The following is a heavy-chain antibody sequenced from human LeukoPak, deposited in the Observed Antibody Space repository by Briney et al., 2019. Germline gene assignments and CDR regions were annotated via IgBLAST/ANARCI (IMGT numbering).Heavy chain of an antibody. V-gene: IGHV4-38-2*01. J-gene: IGHJ5*02. CDR3: ARRGISPFDP. Sequence: SETLSLTCAVSGYSISSGYYWGWIRQPPGKGLEWIGSIYHSGSTYYNPPLKSRVTISVDTSKNQFSLKLSSVTAADTAVYYCARRGISPFDPWGQGTLVTVSS. CDR2: IYHSGST. CDR1: GYSISSGYY. D-gene: IGHD1-26*01.